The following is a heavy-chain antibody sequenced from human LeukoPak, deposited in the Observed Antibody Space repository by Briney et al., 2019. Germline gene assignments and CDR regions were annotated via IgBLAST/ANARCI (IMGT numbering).Heavy chain of an antibody. D-gene: IGHD2-15*01. CDR2: ISAYNGDT. CDR1: GYTFTSYG. Sequence: ASVKVSCKASGYTFTSYGISWVRQAPGQVLEWMGWISAYNGDTKYAQKLQGRVTVTTDTSTSTAYMELRSLRSDDTAVYYCARQKGYCSGGICYPDIDFNFDYWGQGTLVTVSS. V-gene: IGHV1-18*01. J-gene: IGHJ4*02. CDR3: ARQKGYCSGGICYPDIDFNFDY.